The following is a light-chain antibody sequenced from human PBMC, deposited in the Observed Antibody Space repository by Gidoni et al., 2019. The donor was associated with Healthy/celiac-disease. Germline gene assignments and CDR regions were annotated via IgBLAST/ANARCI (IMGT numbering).Light chain of an antibody. V-gene: IGKV1-5*03. CDR1: QSISSW. J-gene: IGKJ4*01. CDR2: KAS. CDR3: QQYNSYPLT. Sequence: DIHMTHSPSTLSASVGDRVTITCRASQSISSWLAWYQQKPGKAPKLLIYKASSLESGVPSRFSASGSGTEFTLTISSLQPDDFATYYCQQYNSYPLTFGEGTKVEIK.